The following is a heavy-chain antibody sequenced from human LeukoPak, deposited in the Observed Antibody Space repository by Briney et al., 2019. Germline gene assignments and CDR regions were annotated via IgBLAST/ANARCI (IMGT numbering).Heavy chain of an antibody. J-gene: IGHJ6*03. CDR2: IYYSGST. Sequence: SETLSLTCTVSGGSISSSSYYWGWIRQPPGKGLEWIGSIYYSGSTYYNPSLKSRVTISVDTSKNQFSLKLSSVTAADTAVYYCARAGGYGSGTKTPYYYYYMDVWGKGTTVTVSS. D-gene: IGHD3-10*01. CDR3: ARAGGYGSGTKTPYYYYYMDV. V-gene: IGHV4-39*07. CDR1: GGSISSSSYY.